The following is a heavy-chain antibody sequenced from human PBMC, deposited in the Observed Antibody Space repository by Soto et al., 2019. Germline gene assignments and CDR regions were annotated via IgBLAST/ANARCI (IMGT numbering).Heavy chain of an antibody. J-gene: IGHJ5*02. CDR1: GYGITNND. CDR3: ARMATFGSLNWFDP. V-gene: IGHV1-8*01. CDR2: MNPGSGDT. Sequence: GASAEVSCKESGYGITNNDGSWVRQEIGQGLEWMGWMNPGSGDTGYAQKFQGRVTMTRDISIATAYMELSSLRSDDTAIYYCARMATFGSLNWFDPWGQGTLVTVSS. D-gene: IGHD3-16*01.